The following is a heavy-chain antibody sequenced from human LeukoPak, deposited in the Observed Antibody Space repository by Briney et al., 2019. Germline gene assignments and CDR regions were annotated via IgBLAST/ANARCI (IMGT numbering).Heavy chain of an antibody. D-gene: IGHD3-10*01. CDR2: ISYSGST. J-gene: IGHJ4*02. Sequence: SETLSLTCTVSGGSISSSPYYWGWIRQPPGKGLEWIGSISYSGSTFYNPSLKSRLTISVDTSKNQFSLKLSSLTAADTAVFYCARLSPYLGSGSSAFPDDFWGQGTLVTVSS. CDR1: GGSISSSPYY. V-gene: IGHV4-39*01. CDR3: ARLSPYLGSGSSAFPDDF.